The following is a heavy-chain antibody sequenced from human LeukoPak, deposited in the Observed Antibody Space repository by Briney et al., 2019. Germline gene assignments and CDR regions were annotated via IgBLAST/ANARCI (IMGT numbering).Heavy chain of an antibody. V-gene: IGHV3-30*04. CDR1: GFPFSSFA. CDR2: ISYDGSYS. CDR3: ARAKHRGWGLDY. J-gene: IGHJ4*02. D-gene: IGHD7-27*01. Sequence: GALVLSCAASGFPFSSFAMHWGRPPPGKGVEWVALISYDGSYSYYADSVQGRFTISRDDSLNTRYLQMNSLTTEDTAIYYCARAKHRGWGLDYWGQGSLVAVSS.